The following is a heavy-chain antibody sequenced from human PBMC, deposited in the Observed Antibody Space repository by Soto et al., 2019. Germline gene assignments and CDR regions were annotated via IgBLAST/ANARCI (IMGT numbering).Heavy chain of an antibody. CDR2: ISWNSGSI. V-gene: IGHV3-9*01. D-gene: IGHD3-10*01. Sequence: GGSLRLSCAASGFTFDDYAMHWVRQAPGKGLEWVSGISWNSGSIGYADSVKGRFTISRDNAKNSLYLQMNSLRAEDTALYYCAKDRNGYGSGSYPDYWGQGTLVTVSS. CDR3: AKDRNGYGSGSYPDY. CDR1: GFTFDDYA. J-gene: IGHJ4*02.